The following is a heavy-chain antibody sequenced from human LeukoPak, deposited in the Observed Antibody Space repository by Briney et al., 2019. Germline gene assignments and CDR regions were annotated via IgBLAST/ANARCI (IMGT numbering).Heavy chain of an antibody. CDR2: ISGSGGST. CDR1: GFTFSSYA. Sequence: PGGSLRLSCAASGFTFSSYAMSWVRQAPGKGLEWVSAISGSGGSTYYADSVKGRFTISRDNSKNTLYLQMNSLRAEDTAVYYCAKDQRGYGTPTVWFDPWGQGTLVTVSS. J-gene: IGHJ5*02. D-gene: IGHD1-14*01. CDR3: AKDQRGYGTPTVWFDP. V-gene: IGHV3-23*01.